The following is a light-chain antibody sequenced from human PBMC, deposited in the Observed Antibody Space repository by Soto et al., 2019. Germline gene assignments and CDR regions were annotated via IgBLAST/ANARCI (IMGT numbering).Light chain of an antibody. CDR2: GAS. V-gene: IGKV3-20*01. CDR3: QQYGISPRT. Sequence: EIVLTQSPGTLSLSPGESATLSCRASQSVSSNFLAWFQQKPGQAPRLLIYGASSRATGIPDRFSGSGSGTDFTLTISRPEPEDFAVYYCQQYGISPRTLGQGTKVEIK. CDR1: QSVSSNF. J-gene: IGKJ1*01.